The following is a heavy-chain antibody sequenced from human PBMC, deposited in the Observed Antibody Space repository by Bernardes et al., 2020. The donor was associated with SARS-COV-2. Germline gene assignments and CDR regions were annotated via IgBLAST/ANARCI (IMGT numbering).Heavy chain of an antibody. Sequence: SLPLSSAAARFPFSRYGMHWLRQAPAKGLEWVAAIWYDGSNKYYADSVKGRFTISRDNSKNTLYLQMNSLRAEDTAVYYCSRDGFYYDSSGYYYRPYYYYGMDVWGPATTATVSS. CDR2: IWYDGSNK. D-gene: IGHD3-22*01. J-gene: IGHJ6*02. CDR1: RFPFSRYG. CDR3: SRDGFYYDSSGYYYRPYYYYGMDV. V-gene: IGHV3-33*08.